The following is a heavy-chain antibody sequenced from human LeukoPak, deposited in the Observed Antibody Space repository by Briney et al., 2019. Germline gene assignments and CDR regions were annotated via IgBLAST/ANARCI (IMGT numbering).Heavy chain of an antibody. V-gene: IGHV4-61*02. CDR2: IYASGST. D-gene: IGHD3-10*01. Sequence: SQTLSLTCTVSGGSISSGSYYWSWIRQPAGKGLEWIGRIYASGSTNYNPSLKSRVTISVDTSKNQFSLKLSSVTAADTAVYYCARGITMVRGVIRYYYMDVWGKGTTVTISS. J-gene: IGHJ6*03. CDR1: GGSISSGSYY. CDR3: ARGITMVRGVIRYYYMDV.